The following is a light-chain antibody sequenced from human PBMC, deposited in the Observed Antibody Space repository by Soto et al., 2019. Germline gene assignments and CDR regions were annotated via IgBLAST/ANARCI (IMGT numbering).Light chain of an antibody. CDR2: EVS. V-gene: IGLV2-14*01. CDR3: SSFTTSNTWV. Sequence: QSVLPQPASVSGSPGQSITISCTGTSSDVGGFNYVSWYQQYPGEAPKLLIYEVSNRPSGASSRFSGSKSGNTASLTISGLQADDEGDYYCSSFTTSNTWVFGGGTKLTVL. J-gene: IGLJ3*02. CDR1: SSDVGGFNY.